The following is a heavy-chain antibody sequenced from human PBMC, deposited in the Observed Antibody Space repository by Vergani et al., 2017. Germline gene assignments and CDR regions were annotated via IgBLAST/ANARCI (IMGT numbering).Heavy chain of an antibody. CDR1: GFTFSSYW. CDR2: IKQDGSEK. J-gene: IGHJ6*02. V-gene: IGHV3-7*03. Sequence: EVQLVESGGGLVQPGGSLRLSCSASGFTFSSYWMSWVRQAPGKGLEWVANIKQDGSEKYYVDSVKGRFTISRDNAKNSLYLQMNSLRAEDTAVYYCARTLEQLVKTYYYYDGMDVWGQGTTVTFSS. D-gene: IGHD6-13*01. CDR3: ARTLEQLVKTYYYYDGMDV.